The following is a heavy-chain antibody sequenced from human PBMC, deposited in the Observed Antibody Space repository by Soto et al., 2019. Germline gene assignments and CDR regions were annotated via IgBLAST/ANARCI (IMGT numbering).Heavy chain of an antibody. CDR2: VHHSWGS. CDR1: GGSINSYY. V-gene: IGHV4-59*08. Sequence: QVQLQESGPGLVKPSETLSLSCTVSGGSINSYYWSWIRQSPGKRMEWIGYVHHSWGSSYNPSLQSLVAISLDTSKSQFSLKVTSVTAPDTAVYYCARQGFGPLHGLVDVWGQGTTVTVSS. CDR3: ARQGFGPLHGLVDV. D-gene: IGHD3-10*01. J-gene: IGHJ6*02.